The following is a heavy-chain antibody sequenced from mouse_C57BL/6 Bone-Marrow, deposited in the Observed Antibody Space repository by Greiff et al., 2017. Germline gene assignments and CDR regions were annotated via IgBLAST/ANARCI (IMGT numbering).Heavy chain of an antibody. Sequence: QVQLQQSGAELVKPGASVKMSCKASGYTFTSYWITWVKQRPGQGLEWIGEIDPSDSYTNYNQKFKGKATLTVDTSSSTAYMQLSSLTSEDSAVYYCARANWDVDYWGQGTTLTVSS. CDR2: IDPSDSYT. V-gene: IGHV1-50*01. CDR3: ARANWDVDY. D-gene: IGHD4-1*01. CDR1: GYTFTSYW. J-gene: IGHJ2*01.